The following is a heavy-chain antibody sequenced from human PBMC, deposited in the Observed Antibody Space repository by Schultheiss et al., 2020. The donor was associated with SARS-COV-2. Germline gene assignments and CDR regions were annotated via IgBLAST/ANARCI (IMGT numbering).Heavy chain of an antibody. CDR2: IYTSGST. V-gene: IGHV4-4*07. CDR3: ARGRRGYCSSTSCYTGAYFDY. Sequence: SETLSLTCTVSGGSISSYYWSWIRQPAGKGLEWIGRIYTSGSTNYNPSLKSRVTISVDTSKNQFSLKLSSVTAADTAVYYCARGRRGYCSSTSCYTGAYFDYWGQGTLVTVSS. D-gene: IGHD2-2*02. CDR1: GGSISSYY. J-gene: IGHJ4*02.